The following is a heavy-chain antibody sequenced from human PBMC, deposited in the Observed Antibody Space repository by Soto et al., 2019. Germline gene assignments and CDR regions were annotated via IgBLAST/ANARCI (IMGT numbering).Heavy chain of an antibody. CDR2: INAGNGNT. CDR1: GYTFTSYA. Sequence: ASVKVSSKASGYTFTSYAMHWVRQAPGQSLEWMGWINAGNGNTKYSQRFQGRVTITRDTSASTAYMELSSLRSEDTAVYYCARGGGLLWFGEFYNDYWGQGTLVTVSS. D-gene: IGHD3-10*01. V-gene: IGHV1-3*01. J-gene: IGHJ4*02. CDR3: ARGGGLLWFGEFYNDY.